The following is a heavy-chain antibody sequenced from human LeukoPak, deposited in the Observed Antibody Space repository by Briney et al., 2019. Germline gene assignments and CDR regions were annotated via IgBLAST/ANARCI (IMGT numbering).Heavy chain of an antibody. CDR2: ISGSGGST. D-gene: IGHD6-13*01. CDR1: GXTFSSYA. J-gene: IGHJ3*02. Sequence: GGSLRLSCAASGXTFSSYAMSWVRQAPGKGLEWVSAISGSGGSTYYADYVKGRFTISRDNSKNTLYLQMNSLRAEDTAVYYCAKDLGSSSWEGFDIWGQGTMVTVSS. V-gene: IGHV3-23*01. CDR3: AKDLGSSSWEGFDI.